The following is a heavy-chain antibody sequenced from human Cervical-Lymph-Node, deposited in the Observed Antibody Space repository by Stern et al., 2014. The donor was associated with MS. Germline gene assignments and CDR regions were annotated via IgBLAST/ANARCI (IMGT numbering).Heavy chain of an antibody. CDR1: GYTFTNYY. D-gene: IGHD6-19*01. CDR2: INPSGGGT. J-gene: IGHJ4*02. V-gene: IGHV1-46*01. Sequence: VQLVDSGAEVKKPGASVKVSCKASGYTFTNYYIHWVRQAPGQGLEWMGIINPSGGGTNYAQKFEGRVTMTRDTSTSTVYMEMSSLRSEDTAVYFCARDALAGTAVPRHVDYWGQGTLVTVSS. CDR3: ARDALAGTAVPRHVDY.